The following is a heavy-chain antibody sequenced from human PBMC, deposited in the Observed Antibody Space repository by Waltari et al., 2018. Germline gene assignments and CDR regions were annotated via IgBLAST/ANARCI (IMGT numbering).Heavy chain of an antibody. CDR3: ARDLTMGLYCGGDCSQLYYFDY. J-gene: IGHJ4*02. V-gene: IGHV3-21*01. CDR1: GFTFSSYS. D-gene: IGHD2-21*01. CDR2: ISSSSSYI. Sequence: EVQLVESGGGLVKPGGSLRLSCAASGFTFSSYSMNWVRQAPGKGLEWVSSISSSSSYIYYADSVKGRFTISRDNAKNSLYLQMNSLRAEDTAVYYCARDLTMGLYCGGDCSQLYYFDYWGQGTLVTVSS.